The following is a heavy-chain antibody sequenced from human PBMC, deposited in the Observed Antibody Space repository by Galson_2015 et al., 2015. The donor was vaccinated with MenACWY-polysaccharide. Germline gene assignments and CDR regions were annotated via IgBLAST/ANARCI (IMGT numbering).Heavy chain of an antibody. CDR2: ISSGGTI. CDR1: GFTFSSYS. CDR3: ARVLKGLVGATPDY. V-gene: IGHV3-48*02. Sequence: SLRLSCAASGFTFSSYSMNWVRQAPGKGLEWVSYISSGGTIYYADSVKGRFTIFRDNAKNSLYLQMNSLRDDDTAVYYCARVLKGLVGATPDYWGQGTLVTVSS. J-gene: IGHJ4*02. D-gene: IGHD1-26*01.